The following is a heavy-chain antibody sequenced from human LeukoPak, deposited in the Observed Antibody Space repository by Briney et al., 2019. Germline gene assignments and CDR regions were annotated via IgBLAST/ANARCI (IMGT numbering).Heavy chain of an antibody. D-gene: IGHD2-21*02. CDR3: ASSHYCGGDCSPGDFDS. CDR1: GYSFTSYW. J-gene: IGHJ4*02. CDR2: IYPGDSDT. V-gene: IGHV5-51*01. Sequence: GEFLKISCKGSGYSFTSYWIGWVRQMPGKGLEWMGIIYPGDSDTRYSPSFQGQVTISADKSISTAYLQWSSLKASDTAMYYCASSHYCGGDCSPGDFDSWGQGTLVTVSS.